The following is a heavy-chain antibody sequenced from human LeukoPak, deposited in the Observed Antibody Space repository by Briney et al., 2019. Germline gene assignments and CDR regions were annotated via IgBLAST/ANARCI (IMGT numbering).Heavy chain of an antibody. CDR2: INPSGGST. CDR1: GYTFTSYY. V-gene: IGHV1-46*01. J-gene: IGHJ6*03. D-gene: IGHD2-2*01. CDR3: ARDLGSASSTAYYYCMDV. Sequence: GASVKVSCKASGYTFTSYYMHWVRQAPGQGLEWMGIINPSGGSTSYAQKFQGRVTMTRDMSTSTVYMELSSLRSEDTAVYYCARDLGSASSTAYYYCMDVWGKGTTVTVSS.